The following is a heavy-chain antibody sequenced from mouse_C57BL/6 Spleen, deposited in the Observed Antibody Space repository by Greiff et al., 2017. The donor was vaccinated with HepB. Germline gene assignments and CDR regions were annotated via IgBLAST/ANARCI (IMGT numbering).Heavy chain of an antibody. D-gene: IGHD2-1*01. V-gene: IGHV5-6*01. Sequence: EVHLVESGGDLVKPGGSLKLSCAASGFTFSSYGMSWVRQTPDKRLEWVATISSGGSYTYYPDSVKGRFTISRDNAKNTLYLQMSSLKSEDTAMYYCARPSTFYAMDYWGQGTSVTVSS. CDR2: ISSGGSYT. J-gene: IGHJ4*01. CDR3: ARPSTFYAMDY. CDR1: GFTFSSYG.